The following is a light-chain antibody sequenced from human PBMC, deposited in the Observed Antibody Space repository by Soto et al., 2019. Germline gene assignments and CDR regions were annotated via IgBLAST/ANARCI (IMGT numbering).Light chain of an antibody. J-gene: IGKJ1*01. CDR1: QSVSSK. CDR2: GAS. V-gene: IGKV3-15*01. Sequence: EIEMTQSRATLSVSPGERATLSCRASQSVSSKLAWYQQKPGQAPRLLIYGASIRATGIPARFSGSGYGTEFTLSISSLQSEDFATYFCQQYNNWAAFGQGTKVEI. CDR3: QQYNNWAA.